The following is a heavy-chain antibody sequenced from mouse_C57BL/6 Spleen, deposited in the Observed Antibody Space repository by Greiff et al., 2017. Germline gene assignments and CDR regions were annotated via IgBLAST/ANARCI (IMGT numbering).Heavy chain of an antibody. CDR3: ARWVTTRAMDY. D-gene: IGHD2-2*01. J-gene: IGHJ4*01. CDR2: IDPSDSYT. V-gene: IGHV1-50*01. CDR1: GYTFTSYW. Sequence: QVQLQQPGAELVKPGASVKLSCKASGYTFTSYWMQWVKQRPGQGLEWIGEIDPSDSYTNYSQKFKGKATLTVDTSSSTAYMQLSSLTSEDSAVYYCARWVTTRAMDYWGQGTSVTVSS.